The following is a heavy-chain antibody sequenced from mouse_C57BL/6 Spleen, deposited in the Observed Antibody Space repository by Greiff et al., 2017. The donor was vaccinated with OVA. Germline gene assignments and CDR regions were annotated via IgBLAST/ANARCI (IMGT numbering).Heavy chain of an antibody. CDR1: GYTFTSYW. V-gene: IGHV1-64*01. CDR2: IPPNSGST. Sequence: VQLVESGAELVKPGASVKLSCKASGYTFTSYWMHWVKQRPGQGLEWIGMIPPNSGSTNYNEKFKSKATLTVDKSSSTAYMQLSSLTSEDSAVYYCARAHYYGSSYDYWGQGTTLTVSS. D-gene: IGHD1-1*01. J-gene: IGHJ2*01. CDR3: ARAHYYGSSYDY.